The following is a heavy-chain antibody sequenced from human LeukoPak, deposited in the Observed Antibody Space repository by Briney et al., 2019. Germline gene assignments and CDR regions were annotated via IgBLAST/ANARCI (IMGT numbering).Heavy chain of an antibody. CDR3: ARAIAAAGYYYYYYMDV. D-gene: IGHD6-13*01. J-gene: IGHJ6*03. CDR1: GYTFTSYA. V-gene: IGHV1-3*04. CDR2: INTGNGDT. Sequence: GASVKVSSKASGYTFTSYAMHWVRQAPGQSLEWMGWINTGNGDTKYSQKLQGRVTMATDTSTSTAYMELRSLRSDGTAVYYCARAIAAAGYYYYYYMDVWGKGTTVTVSS.